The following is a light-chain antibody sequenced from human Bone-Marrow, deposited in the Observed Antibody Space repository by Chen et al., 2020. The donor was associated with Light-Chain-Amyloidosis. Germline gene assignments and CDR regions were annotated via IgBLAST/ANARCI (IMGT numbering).Light chain of an antibody. Sequence: SYELTQPPSVSVSPGHTARITCSGADLPTKYAYGYQQKPVQAPVLGILRHTERPSGISERFSGSSSGTTATLTISGVQAADEADYHCQSADSSGTYEVIFGGGTKLTVL. CDR3: QSADSSGTYEVI. CDR2: RHT. J-gene: IGLJ2*01. V-gene: IGLV3-25*03. CDR1: DLPTKY.